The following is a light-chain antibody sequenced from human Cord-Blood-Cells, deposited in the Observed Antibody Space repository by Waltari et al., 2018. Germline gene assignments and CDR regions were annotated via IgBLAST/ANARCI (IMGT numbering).Light chain of an antibody. CDR3: QQRSNWLT. V-gene: IGKV3-11*01. CDR1: QSVSSY. J-gene: IGKJ4*01. Sequence: EIVLTQSPATLSLSPGERATLSCRASQSVSSYLAWYQQKPVQAPRLLIYDASNRATGIPARFSGSGSGTDFTLTISSLEPEAFAVYYCQQRSNWLTFGGGTKVEIK. CDR2: DAS.